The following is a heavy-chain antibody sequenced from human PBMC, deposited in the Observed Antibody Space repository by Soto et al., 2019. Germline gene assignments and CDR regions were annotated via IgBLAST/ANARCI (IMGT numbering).Heavy chain of an antibody. Sequence: ASVKVSCKASGYTFTSYGISWVRQAPGQGLEWMGWISAYNGNTNYAQKFQARVIITADLSTSTVYMELSSLRSDDTAVYYCARDVAGNSGYGDYWGQGTLVTVSS. D-gene: IGHD5-12*01. CDR3: ARDVAGNSGYGDY. CDR1: GYTFTSYG. CDR2: ISAYNGNT. J-gene: IGHJ4*02. V-gene: IGHV1-18*01.